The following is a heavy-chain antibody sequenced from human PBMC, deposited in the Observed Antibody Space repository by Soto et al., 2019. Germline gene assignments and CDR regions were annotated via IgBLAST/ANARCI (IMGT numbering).Heavy chain of an antibody. CDR2: INAGNGNT. CDR3: ARANRWAYCRGGSGSASPSYFDY. J-gene: IGHJ4*02. D-gene: IGHD2-15*01. CDR1: GYTFTSYA. Sequence: GASVKVSCKASGYTFTSYAMHWVRQAPGQRLEWMGWINAGNGNTKYSQKFQGRDTITRDTSASTACMELSSLRSEDTAVYYCARANRWAYCRGGSGSASPSYFDYGGQGTVVTGSA. V-gene: IGHV1-3*01.